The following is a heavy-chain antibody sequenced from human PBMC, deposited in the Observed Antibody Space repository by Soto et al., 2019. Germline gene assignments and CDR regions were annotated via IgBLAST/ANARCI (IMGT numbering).Heavy chain of an antibody. CDR3: ALSWFLYYYYGMDV. CDR2: ISYDGSNK. Sequence: PGGSLRLSCAASGFTFSSYGMHWVRQAPGKGLEWVAVISYDGSNKYYADSVKGRFTISRDNSKNTLYLQMNSLRAEDTAVYYCALSWFLYYYYGMDVWGQGTTVTVSS. D-gene: IGHD6-13*01. V-gene: IGHV3-30*03. CDR1: GFTFSSYG. J-gene: IGHJ6*02.